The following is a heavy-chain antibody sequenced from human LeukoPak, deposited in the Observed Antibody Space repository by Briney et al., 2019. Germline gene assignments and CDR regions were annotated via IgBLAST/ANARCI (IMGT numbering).Heavy chain of an antibody. CDR3: ARDLYGYSYGYGYAFDI. D-gene: IGHD5-18*01. J-gene: IGHJ3*02. CDR1: GYTFTSYH. CDR2: ISGYNGNT. V-gene: IGHV1-18*01. Sequence: GASVKVSCKASGYTFTSYHITWVRQAPGQGLELMGWISGYNGNTNYAQKFQGRVSMTTDTSTSTAYMELRSLRSDDTAVYYCARDLYGYSYGYGYAFDIWGQGTMVTVSS.